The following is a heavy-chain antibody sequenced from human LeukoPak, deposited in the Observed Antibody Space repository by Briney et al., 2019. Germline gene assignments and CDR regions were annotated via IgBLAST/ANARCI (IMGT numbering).Heavy chain of an antibody. CDR2: IDPNGTT. CDR3: ARGRSYEYGDYDY. Sequence: PSETLSLTCAVYGGAFSGYSWSWIRQPPGKGLEWIGEIDPNGTTNYNPSLKSRITLSEDTSKGQFSLNLNSVTAADTAIYYCARGRSYEYGDYDYWGQGMLVTVSS. D-gene: IGHD4-17*01. V-gene: IGHV4-34*01. CDR1: GGAFSGYS. J-gene: IGHJ4*02.